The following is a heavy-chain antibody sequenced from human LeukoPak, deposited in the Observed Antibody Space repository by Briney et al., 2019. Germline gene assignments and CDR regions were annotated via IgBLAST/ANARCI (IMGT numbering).Heavy chain of an antibody. CDR2: INPNSGGT. CDR1: GYTFTSYY. Sequence: ASVKLSCKASGYTFTSYYMHWVRHAPGQGLGWRGCINPNSGGTNYAQKFQGRVTMTRDTSISTAYMELRRLRSDDAAVYYCARVSYGSSSFLVVDYWGQGTLVTVSS. D-gene: IGHD6-6*01. V-gene: IGHV1-2*02. J-gene: IGHJ4*02. CDR3: ARVSYGSSSFLVVDY.